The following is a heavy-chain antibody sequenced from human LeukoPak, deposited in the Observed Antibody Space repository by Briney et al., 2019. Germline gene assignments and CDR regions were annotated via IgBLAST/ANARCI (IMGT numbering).Heavy chain of an antibody. CDR3: ARYNGGSSGWYLRSPYGMDV. CDR2: ISAYNGNT. D-gene: IGHD6-19*01. J-gene: IGHJ6*02. Sequence: ASVKVSCKASGYTFTSYGISWVRQAPGQGLEWMGWISAYNGNTNYAQKLQGRVTMTTDTSTSTAYMELRSLRSDDTAVYYCARYNGGSSGWYLRSPYGMDVWGQGTTVTVSS. CDR1: GYTFTSYG. V-gene: IGHV1-18*01.